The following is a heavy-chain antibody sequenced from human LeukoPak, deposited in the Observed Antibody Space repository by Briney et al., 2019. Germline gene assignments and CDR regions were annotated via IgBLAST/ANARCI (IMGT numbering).Heavy chain of an antibody. Sequence: GGSLRLSCAASGFTVSTNCMIWVRQGPGKGLEWVAVISYDGSNKFYADSVKGRFTISRDNSKNTLYLQMSSLSAEDTAVYYCARTTTPHYYGSGSYALGYWGQGTLVTVPS. D-gene: IGHD3-10*01. CDR3: ARTTTPHYYGSGSYALGY. V-gene: IGHV3-30*03. J-gene: IGHJ4*02. CDR1: GFTVSTNC. CDR2: ISYDGSNK.